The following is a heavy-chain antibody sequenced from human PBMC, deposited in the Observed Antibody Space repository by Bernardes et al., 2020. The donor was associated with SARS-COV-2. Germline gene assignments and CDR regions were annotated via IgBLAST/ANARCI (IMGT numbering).Heavy chain of an antibody. D-gene: IGHD4-17*01. CDR1: GFTLSTYA. Sequence: VGSLILSCAASGFTLSTYAMHWVRQAPGKGLEWVALISYDGSNKYHADSVKGRFTISRDNSKNTLYLQMNSLRAEDTAVYYCARGYGGNYYYGMEVWGQGATVTVYS. CDR2: ISYDGSNK. J-gene: IGHJ6*02. CDR3: ARGYGGNYYYGMEV. V-gene: IGHV3-30-3*01.